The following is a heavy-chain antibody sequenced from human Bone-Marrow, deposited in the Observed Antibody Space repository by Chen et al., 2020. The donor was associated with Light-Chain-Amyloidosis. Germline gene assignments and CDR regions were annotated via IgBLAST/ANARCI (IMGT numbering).Heavy chain of an antibody. V-gene: IGHV1-3*01. D-gene: IGHD5-12*01. CDR3: ARGGGSTIRRGGPDY. Sequence: QVPLVQSGAEVKKPGASVQVSCKASGYTFTRYAMHWVRQAPGQRLEWMGWINAGNGNTNYHPKFQGRVTITRDTSASTAYMELSSVRSEDTAVYYCARGGGSTIRRGGPDYWGQGTLVTVSS. CDR2: INAGNGNT. J-gene: IGHJ4*02. CDR1: GYTFTRYA.